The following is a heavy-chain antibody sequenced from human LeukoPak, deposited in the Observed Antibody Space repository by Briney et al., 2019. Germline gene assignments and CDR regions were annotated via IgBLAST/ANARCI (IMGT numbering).Heavy chain of an antibody. CDR3: TRVITIGQPPYYYYMDL. CDR2: VIPLLGTA. CDR1: GGTFTKST. Sequence: SVKVSCKASGGTFTKSTFSWVRQAPGQGHEWMGGVIPLLGTANYAQEFQGRVTITADESTSTAYMQLSSLRSEDTAMYFCTRVITIGQPPYYYYMDLWGKGTTVTVSS. J-gene: IGHJ6*03. V-gene: IGHV1-69*13. D-gene: IGHD3-10*01.